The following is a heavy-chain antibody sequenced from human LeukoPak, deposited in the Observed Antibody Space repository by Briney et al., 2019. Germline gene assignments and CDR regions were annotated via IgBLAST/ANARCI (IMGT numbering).Heavy chain of an antibody. D-gene: IGHD3-10*01. V-gene: IGHV3-66*01. CDR2: IYSGGST. Sequence: GGSLRLSCAASGFTVSSNYMSWVRQAPGKGLEWVSVIYSGGSTYYADSVKGRFTISRDNSKNTLYLQMNSLRAEDTAVYYCARGFGELYYYGMDVWGQGTTVTVSS. J-gene: IGHJ6*02. CDR1: GFTVSSNY. CDR3: ARGFGELYYYGMDV.